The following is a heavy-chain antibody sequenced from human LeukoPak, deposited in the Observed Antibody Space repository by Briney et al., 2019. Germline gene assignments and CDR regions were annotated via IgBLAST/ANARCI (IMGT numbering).Heavy chain of an antibody. V-gene: IGHV4-59*01. D-gene: IGHD6-19*01. CDR2: IYYSGST. CDR3: ARGSGWYLFDY. Sequence: SETLSLTCTVSGGSISSYYWSWIRQPPGKGLEWIGYIYYSGSTNYNPSLKGRVTISVDTSKNQFSLKLSSVTAADTAVYYCARGSGWYLFDYWGQGTLVTVSS. CDR1: GGSISSYY. J-gene: IGHJ4*02.